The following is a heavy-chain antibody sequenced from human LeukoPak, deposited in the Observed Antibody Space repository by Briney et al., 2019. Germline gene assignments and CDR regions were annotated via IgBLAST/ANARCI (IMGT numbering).Heavy chain of an antibody. CDR1: GFTFSSYA. CDR3: ARGVNYYGSGSYYNFY. D-gene: IGHD3-10*01. CDR2: ISSSSTYI. J-gene: IGHJ4*02. Sequence: GGSLRLSCAASGFTFSSYAMNWVRQAPGKGLEWVSSISSSSTYIYYADSVKGRFTISRDNAKNSLYLQMNSLRAEDTAVYYCARGVNYYGSGSYYNFYWGQGTLVTVSS. V-gene: IGHV3-21*01.